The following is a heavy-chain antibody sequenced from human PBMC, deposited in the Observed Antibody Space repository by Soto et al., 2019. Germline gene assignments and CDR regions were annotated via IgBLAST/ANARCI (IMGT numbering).Heavy chain of an antibody. CDR1: GFTFSSYS. CDR3: ARDSIGVGATSSDY. Sequence: GVSLRLSCAASGFTFSSYSMNWVRQAPGKGLEWVSSISSSSSYIYYADSVKGRFTISRDNAKNSLYLQMNSLRAEDTAVYYCARDSIGVGATSSDYWGQGTLVTVSS. J-gene: IGHJ4*02. CDR2: ISSSSSYI. D-gene: IGHD1-26*01. V-gene: IGHV3-21*01.